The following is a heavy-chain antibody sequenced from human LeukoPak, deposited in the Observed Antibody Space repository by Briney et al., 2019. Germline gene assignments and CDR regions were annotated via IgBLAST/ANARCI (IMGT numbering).Heavy chain of an antibody. V-gene: IGHV3-23*01. CDR1: GFTFDDYA. D-gene: IGHD6-13*01. CDR3: AKDISSSKSYYFDY. CDR2: ISGSGGST. J-gene: IGHJ4*02. Sequence: GGSLRLSCAASGFTFDDYAMHWVRQAPGKGLEWVSGISGSGGSTYYADSVKGRFTISRDNSKNTLYLQMNSLRAEDTAVYYCAKDISSSKSYYFDYWGQGTLVTVSS.